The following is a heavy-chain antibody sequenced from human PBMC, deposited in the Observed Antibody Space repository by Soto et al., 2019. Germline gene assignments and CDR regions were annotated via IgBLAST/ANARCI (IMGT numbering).Heavy chain of an antibody. D-gene: IGHD3-22*01. V-gene: IGHV4-34*01. CDR2: INHIGST. CDR3: ARGISMIVEVQRDAPDKYYFDS. Sequence: PSETLSLTCAVYGGSFSGHYWTWIRQPPGKGLEWIGEINHIGSTNSSPSLKSRVTLSVDTSKNQFSLKLNSVTAADTAVYYCARGISMIVEVQRDAPDKYYFDSWGQGTLVTVSS. CDR1: GGSFSGHY. J-gene: IGHJ4*02.